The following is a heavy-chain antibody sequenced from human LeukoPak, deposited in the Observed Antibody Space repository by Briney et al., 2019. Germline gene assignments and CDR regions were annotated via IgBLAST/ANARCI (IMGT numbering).Heavy chain of an antibody. J-gene: IGHJ6*02. CDR2: IYYSGST. Sequence: KTSETLSLTCTVSGGYISSSSYYWGWIRQPPGKRLEWIGSIYYSGSTYYNPSLKSRVTISVDTSKNQFSLKLSSVTAADTAVYYCAREGVVVAATSMDVWGQGTTVTVSS. CDR3: AREGVVVAATSMDV. V-gene: IGHV4-39*02. D-gene: IGHD2-15*01. CDR1: GGYISSSSYY.